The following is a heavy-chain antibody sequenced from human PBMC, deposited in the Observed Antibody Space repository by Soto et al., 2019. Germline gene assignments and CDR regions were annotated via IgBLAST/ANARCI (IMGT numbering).Heavy chain of an antibody. D-gene: IGHD3-22*01. CDR3: ARDRDSSGYYSGLDY. CDR2: IDYSGST. Sequence: SETLSLTCTVSGGSVSSDNYYWNWIRQTPGEGLEWIGYIDYSGSTDYNPSLKSRVTISMDTSKNQFSLKLSSVTAADTAVYYCARDRDSSGYYSGLDYWGQGILVTVSS. CDR1: GGSVSSDNYY. J-gene: IGHJ4*02. V-gene: IGHV4-61*01.